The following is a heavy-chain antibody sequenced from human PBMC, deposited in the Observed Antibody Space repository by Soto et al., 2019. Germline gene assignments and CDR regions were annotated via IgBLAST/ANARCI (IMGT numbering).Heavy chain of an antibody. V-gene: IGHV4-31*03. D-gene: IGHD4-17*01. CDR2: IYQNGDT. J-gene: IGHJ4*02. CDR1: GGPFSSGGYY. Sequence: SETLSLTCTVSGGPFSSGGYYWSWIRQEPGKGLEWIGYIYQNGDTSYNPSLKSRVTISADTSKTQYSLKLSSVTAADTAVYYCARGDSTVSSVFDYWGQGMLVTVSS. CDR3: ARGDSTVSSVFDY.